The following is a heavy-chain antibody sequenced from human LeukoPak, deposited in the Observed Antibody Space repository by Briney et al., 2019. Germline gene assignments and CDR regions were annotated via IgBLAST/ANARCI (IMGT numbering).Heavy chain of an antibody. D-gene: IGHD4-17*01. V-gene: IGHV3-48*01. Sequence: GGSLRLSCAASGFTFSSYSMNWVRQAPGKGLEWVSYISSSSSTIYYADSVKGRFTISRDNAKNSLYLQMNSLRAEDTAVYYCARGIGLYGDYWYSDAFDIWGQGTMVTVSS. CDR2: ISSSSSTI. CDR3: ARGIGLYGDYWYSDAFDI. CDR1: GFTFSSYS. J-gene: IGHJ3*02.